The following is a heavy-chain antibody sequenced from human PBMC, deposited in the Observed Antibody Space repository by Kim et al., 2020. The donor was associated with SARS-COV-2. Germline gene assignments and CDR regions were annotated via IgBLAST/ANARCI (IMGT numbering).Heavy chain of an antibody. D-gene: IGHD3-10*01. V-gene: IGHV3-53*01. CDR3: ASGSPGGS. CDR2: IYSGGTT. J-gene: IGHJ1*01. Sequence: GGSLRLSCAASGFTISTTFMSWVRQAPGKGLEWVSVIYSGGTTFYADQAKGRFTISRDNSKNTPNLHMNSLRAADTAVYYCASGSPGGSWGQRILVTVPS. CDR1: GFTISTTF.